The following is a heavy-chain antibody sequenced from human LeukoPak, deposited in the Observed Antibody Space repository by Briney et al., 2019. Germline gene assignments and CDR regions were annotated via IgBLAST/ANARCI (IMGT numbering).Heavy chain of an antibody. J-gene: IGHJ4*02. CDR3: ARFVEDTAMVTEFDY. CDR2: IYYSGST. Sequence: SETLSLTCTVSGGSISSYYWSWIRQPPGKGLEWIGYIYYSGSTYYNPSLESRVTISVDTSKNQFSLKLSSVTAADTAVYYCARFVEDTAMVTEFDYWGQGTLVTVSS. V-gene: IGHV4-59*12. CDR1: GGSISSYY. D-gene: IGHD5-18*01.